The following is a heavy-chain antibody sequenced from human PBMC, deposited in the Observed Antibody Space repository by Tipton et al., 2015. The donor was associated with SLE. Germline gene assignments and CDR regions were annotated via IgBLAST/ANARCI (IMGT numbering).Heavy chain of an antibody. CDR3: ARERYSTGWSHFDY. CDR1: GFTFSSYS. Sequence: SLRLSCAASGFTFSSYSMNWVRQAPGKGLEWVSSISSSSSYIYYADSVKGRFTISRDNAKNSLYLQMNSLRAEDTAVYYCARERYSTGWSHFDYWGRGTLVTVSS. V-gene: IGHV3-21*01. D-gene: IGHD6-19*01. J-gene: IGHJ4*02. CDR2: ISSSSSYI.